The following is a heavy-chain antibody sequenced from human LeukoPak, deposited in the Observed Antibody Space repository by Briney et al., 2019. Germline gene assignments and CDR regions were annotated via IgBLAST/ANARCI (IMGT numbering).Heavy chain of an antibody. D-gene: IGHD3-3*01. V-gene: IGHV4-34*01. CDR3: TRVWGFWSGYHFDY. CDR2: INHSGST. Sequence: SETLSLTCAAYGGSFSGYYWSWIRQPPGKGLEWIGEINHSGSTNYNPSLKSRVTISVDTSKNQFSLKLSSVTAADTAVYYCTRVWGFWSGYHFDYWGQGTLVTVSS. CDR1: GGSFSGYY. J-gene: IGHJ4*02.